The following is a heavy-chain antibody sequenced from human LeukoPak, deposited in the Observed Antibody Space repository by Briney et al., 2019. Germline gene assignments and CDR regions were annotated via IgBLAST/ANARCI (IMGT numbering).Heavy chain of an antibody. V-gene: IGHV3-23*01. J-gene: IGHJ6*03. Sequence: PGGSLRLSCAASGFTFSSYSMNWVRQAPGKGLEWVSAISGSGGSTYYADSVKGRFTISRDNSKNTLYLQMNSLRAEDTAVYYCARTGKGQGYYYMDVWGKGTTVTVSS. D-gene: IGHD3-10*01. CDR3: ARTGKGQGYYYMDV. CDR2: ISGSGGST. CDR1: GFTFSSYS.